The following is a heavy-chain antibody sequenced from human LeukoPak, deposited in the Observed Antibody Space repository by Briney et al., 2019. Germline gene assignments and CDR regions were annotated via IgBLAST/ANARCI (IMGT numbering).Heavy chain of an antibody. CDR2: VRYSGTT. J-gene: IGHJ4*02. D-gene: IGHD3-22*01. Sequence: PSETLSLTCTVSGGSLSSTSDYWGWIRQPPGKGLEWFGSVRYSGTTYYSPSLKSRLTMSVDTSRNQFSLKLSSVTATDTAVYFCARHYYDSSGYRRDYYFDYWGQGTLVTVSS. CDR3: ARHYYDSSGYRRDYYFDY. V-gene: IGHV4-39*01. CDR1: GGSLSSTSDY.